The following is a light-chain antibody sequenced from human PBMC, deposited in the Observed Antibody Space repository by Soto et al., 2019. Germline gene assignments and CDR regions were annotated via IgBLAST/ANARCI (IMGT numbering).Light chain of an antibody. CDR2: EVT. V-gene: IGLV2-8*01. Sequence: QSVLTQPPSASGSPGQSVTISCTGTSSDVGGYNYVSWYQQYPGRAPKLMIYEVTKRPSGVPDRFSGSKSGNTSSLTVSGLQAEDEAAYYCSSYAASNNFYFVFGGGTQLTFL. CDR1: SSDVGGYNY. J-gene: IGLJ3*02. CDR3: SSYAASNNFYFV.